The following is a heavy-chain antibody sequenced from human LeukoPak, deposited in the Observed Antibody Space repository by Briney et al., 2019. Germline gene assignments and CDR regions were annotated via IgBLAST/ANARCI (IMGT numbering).Heavy chain of an antibody. CDR2: INSDGSST. J-gene: IGHJ4*02. D-gene: IGHD3-22*01. CDR3: AREGGYSHAFDY. Sequence: GGSLRLYCAGSGFTPGSYRMYWVRQAPGKGLVWFSRINSDGSSTSHADSVKGRFTISRDNAKNTLYLQMNSLRAEDTAVYYCAREGGYSHAFDYWGQGTLVTVSS. V-gene: IGHV3-74*01. CDR1: GFTPGSYR.